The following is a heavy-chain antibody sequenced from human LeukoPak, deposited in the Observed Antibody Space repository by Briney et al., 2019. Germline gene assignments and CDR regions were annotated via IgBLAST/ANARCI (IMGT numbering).Heavy chain of an antibody. CDR1: GFTFNNYA. J-gene: IGHJ5*02. V-gene: IGHV3-23*01. D-gene: IGHD3-10*01. CDR2: ISGSGVST. Sequence: GGSLRLSCAASGFTFNNYAMSWVRQAPGKGLEWVSAISGSGVSTYYADPAKGPYSISTDNSKNTLYLQMNGLRAEDTAVYYCATRGYITMVRRFDPWGQGTLVTVSS. CDR3: ATRGYITMVRRFDP.